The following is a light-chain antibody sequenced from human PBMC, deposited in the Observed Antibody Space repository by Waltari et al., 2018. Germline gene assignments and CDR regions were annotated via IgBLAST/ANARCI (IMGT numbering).Light chain of an antibody. CDR2: GAA. J-gene: IGKJ5*01. CDR3: QHYGGSPPIT. CDR1: QSISSSY. V-gene: IGKV3-20*01. Sequence: EIVLTQSPGTLSLSPGERATLSWRASQSISSSYLAWFQQKLVQAPRLLIYGAASRATGIPDRFSGSGSETDFTLTISRLEPEDFAVYYCQHYGGSPPITFGQGTRLE.